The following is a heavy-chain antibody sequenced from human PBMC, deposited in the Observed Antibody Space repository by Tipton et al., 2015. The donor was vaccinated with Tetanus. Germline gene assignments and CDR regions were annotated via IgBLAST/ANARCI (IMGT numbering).Heavy chain of an antibody. CDR2: ISNGNT. V-gene: IGHV4-4*07. D-gene: IGHD5-24*01. CDR1: RGPISSYY. CDR3: ARGITDGYNRRFDY. Sequence: LRLSCTVSRGPISSYYWSWIRQPAGKGLEWIGHISNGNTDYTPSLKSRLTLSVDTSKNQFSINLRSVTAADTAVYYCARGITDGYNRRFDYWGQGILVAVSP. J-gene: IGHJ4*02.